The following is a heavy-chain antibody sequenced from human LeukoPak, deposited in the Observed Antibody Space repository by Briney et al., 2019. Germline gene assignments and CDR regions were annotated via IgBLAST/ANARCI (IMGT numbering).Heavy chain of an antibody. CDR3: ARDAGYCSGGSCYKYFDY. Sequence: PGGSLRLSCAASGFTFSSYGMHWVRQAPGKGLEWVAVISYDGSNKYYADSVKGRFTISRDNSKNTLYLQMNSLRAEDTAVYYCARDAGYCSGGSCYKYFDYWGQGTLVTVSS. D-gene: IGHD2-15*01. CDR2: ISYDGSNK. CDR1: GFTFSSYG. J-gene: IGHJ4*02. V-gene: IGHV3-30*03.